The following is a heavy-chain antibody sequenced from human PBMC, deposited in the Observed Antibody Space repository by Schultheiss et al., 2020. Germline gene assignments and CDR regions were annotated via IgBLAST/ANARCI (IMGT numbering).Heavy chain of an antibody. CDR2: IYYSGST. D-gene: IGHD5-24*01. V-gene: IGHV4-59*02. Sequence: GSLRLSCAASGFTVSSNYMSWVRQAPGKGLEWIGYIYYSGSTYYNPSLKSRVTISVDRSKNQFSLKLSSVTAADTAVYYCARDLREMTTYYYGMDVWGQGTTVTVSS. J-gene: IGHJ6*02. CDR3: ARDLREMTTYYYGMDV. CDR1: GFTVSSNY.